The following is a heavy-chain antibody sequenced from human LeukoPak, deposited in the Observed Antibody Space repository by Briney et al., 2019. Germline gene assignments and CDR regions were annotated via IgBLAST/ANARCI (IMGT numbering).Heavy chain of an antibody. CDR2: ISYDGSNK. D-gene: IGHD1-26*01. CDR3: ARDIGWELLETHYFDY. CDR1: GFTFSSYA. Sequence: GRSLRFSCAASGFTFSSYAMHWVRQAPGKGLEWVAVISYDGSNKYYADSVKGRFTISRDNSKNTLYLQMNSLRAEDTAVYYCARDIGWELLETHYFDYWGQGTLVTASS. V-gene: IGHV3-30-3*01. J-gene: IGHJ4*02.